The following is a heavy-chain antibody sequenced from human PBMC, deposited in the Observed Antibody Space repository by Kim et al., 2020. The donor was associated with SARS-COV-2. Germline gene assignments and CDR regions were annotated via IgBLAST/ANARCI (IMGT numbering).Heavy chain of an antibody. J-gene: IGHJ4*02. V-gene: IGHV3-11*04. D-gene: IGHD3-9*01. CDR3: ARDDRLTGYFPFDY. Sequence: AESVKGRITSCRDNARNSLYMQMNRLRAEDMSVYYCARDDRLTGYFPFDYWGQGTLVTVSS.